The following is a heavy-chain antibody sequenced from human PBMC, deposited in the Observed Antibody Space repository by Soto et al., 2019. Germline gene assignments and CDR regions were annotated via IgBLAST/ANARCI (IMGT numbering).Heavy chain of an antibody. CDR1: GFTFSSYG. V-gene: IGHV3-48*02. CDR3: AREQVASAYFDY. D-gene: IGHD2-15*01. J-gene: IGHJ4*02. CDR2: ITCNSSTI. Sequence: PGGSLRLSCAASGFTFSSYGMNWVRQAPGKGLEWISYITCNSSTIYYADSVKGRFTISRDNAKNSVYLQMNSLRDEDTAVYYCAREQVASAYFDYWGQGALVTVSS.